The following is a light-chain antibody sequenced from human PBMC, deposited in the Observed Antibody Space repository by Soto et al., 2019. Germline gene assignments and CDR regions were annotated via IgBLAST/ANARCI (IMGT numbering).Light chain of an antibody. CDR3: QQSYSTPLT. CDR1: QTISNY. CDR2: TGS. J-gene: IGKJ4*01. Sequence: DIQMTQSPSSLSAAVGDRVTLTCRASQTISNYLNWYQQKPGKAPKLLICTGSTLQSGVPSRFSGSGSGMHFTLTISSLQPKDFATYYGQQSYSTPLTFGGGTKVEL. V-gene: IGKV1-39*01.